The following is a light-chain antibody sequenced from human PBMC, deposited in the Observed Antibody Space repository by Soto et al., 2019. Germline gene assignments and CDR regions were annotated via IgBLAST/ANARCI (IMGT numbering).Light chain of an antibody. Sequence: EIVLTQSPATLSLSPGDRATLSCRASQSVSSYLAWYQQKPGQAPRLLIYDASNRATGIPSRFSGSGSGTDFSLTITSLEPEDFAVYYCQQRSKWPSTFGVGTTVEIK. CDR2: DAS. J-gene: IGKJ4*01. V-gene: IGKV3-11*01. CDR3: QQRSKWPST. CDR1: QSVSSY.